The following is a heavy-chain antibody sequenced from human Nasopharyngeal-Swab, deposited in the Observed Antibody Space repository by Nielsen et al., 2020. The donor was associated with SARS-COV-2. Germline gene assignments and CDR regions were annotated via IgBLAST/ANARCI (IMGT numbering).Heavy chain of an antibody. V-gene: IGHV3-30-3*01. J-gene: IGHJ4*02. CDR3: ASGSPINVVPAARHPRQFDY. Sequence: LTCAASGFTFSSYAMHWVRQAPGKGLEWVAVISYDGSNKYYADSVKGRFTISRDNSKNTLYLQMNSLRAEDTAVYYCASGSPINVVPAARHPRQFDYWGQGTLVTVSS. D-gene: IGHD2-2*01. CDR2: ISYDGSNK. CDR1: GFTFSSYA.